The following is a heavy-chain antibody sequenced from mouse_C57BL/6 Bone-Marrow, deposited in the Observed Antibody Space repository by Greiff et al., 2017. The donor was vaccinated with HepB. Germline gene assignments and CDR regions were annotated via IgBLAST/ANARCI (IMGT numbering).Heavy chain of an antibody. CDR2: IDPANGNT. CDR1: GFNIKNTY. CDR3: ARSIIITTVVATDWYFDV. V-gene: IGHV14-3*01. J-gene: IGHJ1*03. D-gene: IGHD1-1*01. Sequence: EVQLQQSVAELVRPGASVKLSCTASGFNIKNTYMHWVKQRPEQGLEWIGRIDPANGNTKYAPKFQGKATITADTSSNTAYLQLSSLTSEDTAIYYCARSIIITTVVATDWYFDVWGTGTTVTVSS.